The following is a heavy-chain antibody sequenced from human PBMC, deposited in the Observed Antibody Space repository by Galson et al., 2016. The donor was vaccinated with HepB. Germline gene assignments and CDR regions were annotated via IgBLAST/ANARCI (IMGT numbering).Heavy chain of an antibody. CDR3: ARSLPTYYYNSGSYGPHDS. Sequence: SLRLPCAAPGFTFSSYAMSWVRQAPGKGPEWVSLISGSGGDTFYPDSVKGRFTISRDNSKNTLYLQMNSLRDEDTAIYYCARSLPTYYYNSGSYGPHDSWGQGTLVTVSP. CDR2: ISGSGGDT. V-gene: IGHV3-23*01. J-gene: IGHJ5*01. CDR1: GFTFSSYA. D-gene: IGHD3-10*01.